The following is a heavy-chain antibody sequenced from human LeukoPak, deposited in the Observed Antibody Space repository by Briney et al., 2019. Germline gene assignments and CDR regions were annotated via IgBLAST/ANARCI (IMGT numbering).Heavy chain of an antibody. Sequence: SQTLSLTCAISGDSIFTNNVAWNWIRQSPSRGLEWLGRTYYRSKWSFDYAVSVKSRITINADTSKNQCSLQLRFVTPEDTAVYYRARGKYTSFDNWGQGTLVTVSS. D-gene: IGHD6-6*01. J-gene: IGHJ4*02. V-gene: IGHV6-1*01. CDR2: TYYRSKWSF. CDR3: ARGKYTSFDN. CDR1: GDSIFTNNVA.